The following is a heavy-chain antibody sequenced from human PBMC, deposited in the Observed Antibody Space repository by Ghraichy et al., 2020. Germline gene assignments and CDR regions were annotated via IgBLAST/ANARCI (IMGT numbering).Heavy chain of an antibody. D-gene: IGHD1-26*01. CDR2: INPGGVAI. J-gene: IGHJ4*02. CDR1: GITFSNYG. CDR3: TNLWEEPF. V-gene: IGHV3-23*01. Sequence: GGSLRLSCAASGITFSNYGLNWVRQAPGKGLEWVSGINPGGVAIFYADSVKDRFTISRDDSKSTLYLQMNSLRAEDTALYYCTNLWEEPFWGQGTRVIVSS.